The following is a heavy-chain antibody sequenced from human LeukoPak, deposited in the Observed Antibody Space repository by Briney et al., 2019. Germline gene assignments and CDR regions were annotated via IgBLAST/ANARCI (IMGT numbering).Heavy chain of an antibody. V-gene: IGHV3-21*01. CDR1: GFTFSSYS. J-gene: IGHJ4*02. CDR3: ARASTNGDYLDY. CDR2: ISSSSSYI. D-gene: IGHD2-8*01. Sequence: GGSLRLSCAASGFTFSSYSMNWVRQAPGKGLEWVSSISSSSSYIYYADSVKGRFTISRDNAKNSLYLQMNSLRAEDTAVYYCARASTNGDYLDYWGQGTLVTVSS.